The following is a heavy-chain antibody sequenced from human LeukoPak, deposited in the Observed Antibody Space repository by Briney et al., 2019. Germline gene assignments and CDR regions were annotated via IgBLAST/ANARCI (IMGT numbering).Heavy chain of an antibody. Sequence: GGSLRLSCPASGFTFSSYGMHWVRQAPGKGLEWEAVISYDGSNKYYADSVKGRFTISRDNSKNTLYLQMNSLRAEDTAVYYCAKDTLGAVAAIDYWGQGTLVTVSS. J-gene: IGHJ4*02. D-gene: IGHD6-19*01. CDR1: GFTFSSYG. CDR3: AKDTLGAVAAIDY. V-gene: IGHV3-30*18. CDR2: ISYDGSNK.